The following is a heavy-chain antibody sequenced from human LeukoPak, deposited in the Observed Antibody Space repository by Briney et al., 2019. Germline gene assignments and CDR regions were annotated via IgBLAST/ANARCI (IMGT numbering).Heavy chain of an antibody. CDR1: GYSISSGYY. J-gene: IGHJ4*02. D-gene: IGHD3-22*01. CDR2: IYHSGST. V-gene: IGHV4-38-2*02. Sequence: PSETLSLTCTVSGYSISSGYYWGWIRQPPGKGLEWIGSIYHSGSTYYNPSLKSRVTISVDTSKDQFSLKLSSVTAADTAVYYCARDTHDSSGYYSENYFDYWGQGTLVTVSS. CDR3: ARDTHDSSGYYSENYFDY.